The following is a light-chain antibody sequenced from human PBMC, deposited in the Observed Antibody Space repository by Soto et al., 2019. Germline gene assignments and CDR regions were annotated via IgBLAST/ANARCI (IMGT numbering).Light chain of an antibody. CDR3: CSYAGSRVV. J-gene: IGLJ2*01. V-gene: IGLV2-11*01. CDR1: SSDVGGYNY. CDR2: DVS. Sequence: QSALTQPRSVSGSPGQSVTISCTGTSSDVGGYNYVSWYQQHPGKAPKLTIYDVSKRPSGVPDRFSGSKSGNTASLTISGLQAEDEADYYCCSYAGSRVVFGGGTKLTVL.